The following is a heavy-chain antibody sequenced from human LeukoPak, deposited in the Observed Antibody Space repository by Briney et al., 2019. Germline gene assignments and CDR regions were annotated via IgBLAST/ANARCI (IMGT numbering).Heavy chain of an antibody. V-gene: IGHV3-53*01. CDR2: IYSGGTT. D-gene: IGHD4-17*01. CDR1: GFTVSSNY. J-gene: IGHJ3*02. Sequence: GGSLRLSCAASGFTVSSNYMSWVRRAPGKGLEWVSVIYSGGTTYYADSVKGRFTVSRDNSNNTLYLQMNRLRAEDTAVYYCARGPVTRFEIWGQGTMVTVSS. CDR3: ARGPVTRFEI.